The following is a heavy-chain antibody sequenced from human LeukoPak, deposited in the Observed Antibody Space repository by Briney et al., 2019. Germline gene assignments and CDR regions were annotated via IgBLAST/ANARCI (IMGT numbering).Heavy chain of an antibody. CDR1: GFTFDDYA. CDR2: ISGDGGRK. J-gene: IGHJ4*02. V-gene: IGHV3-43*02. Sequence: GGSLRLSCAASGFTFDDYATHWVRQAPGEGLEWVSFISGDGGRKYYAGSVKGRFTISRDNSKNSVYLQMNSLRTEDTALYYCAKDGDYYGSGSYIDYWGQGTLVTVSS. D-gene: IGHD3-10*01. CDR3: AKDGDYYGSGSYIDY.